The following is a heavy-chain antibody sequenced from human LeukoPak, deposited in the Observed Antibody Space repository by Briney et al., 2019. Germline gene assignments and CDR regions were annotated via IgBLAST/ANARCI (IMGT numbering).Heavy chain of an antibody. V-gene: IGHV3-48*02. CDR1: GFTFSSYS. Sequence: GGSLRLSCAASGFTFSSYSMNWVRQAPGKGLEWVSYISSSSSTIYYAESVKGRFTISRDNAKNSLYLQMNSLRDEDTAVYYCARDRGIVVVTGAYGMDVWGQGTTVTVSS. CDR2: ISSSSSTI. J-gene: IGHJ6*02. CDR3: ARDRGIVVVTGAYGMDV. D-gene: IGHD2-21*02.